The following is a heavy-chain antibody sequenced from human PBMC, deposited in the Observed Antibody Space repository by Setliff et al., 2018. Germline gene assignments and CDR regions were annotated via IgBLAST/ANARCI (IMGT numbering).Heavy chain of an antibody. V-gene: IGHV7-4-1*02. CDR3: ARARVRSTSCSPSDY. CDR1: GYTFTNYA. J-gene: IGHJ4*02. CDR2: INTNTGNP. Sequence: SVKVSCKASGYTFTNYALSWMRQAPGQGLEWMGWINTNTGNPSYAQGFTGRFVFSLDTSVSTAYLQISSLKAEDTAVYYCARARVRSTSCSPSDYWGQGTLVTVSS. D-gene: IGHD2-2*01.